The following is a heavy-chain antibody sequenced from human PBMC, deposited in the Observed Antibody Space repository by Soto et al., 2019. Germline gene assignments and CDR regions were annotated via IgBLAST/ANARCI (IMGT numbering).Heavy chain of an antibody. J-gene: IGHJ6*02. V-gene: IGHV1-69*13. Sequence: GASVKVSFKASGGTFSSYAISWVRQAPGQGLEWMGGIIPIFGTANYAQKFQGRVTITADESTSTAYMELSSLRSEDTAVYYCAGPFPGFGDPSDYYYGMDVWGQGTTVTVSS. CDR3: AGPFPGFGDPSDYYYGMDV. CDR1: GGTFSSYA. CDR2: IIPIFGTA. D-gene: IGHD3-10*01.